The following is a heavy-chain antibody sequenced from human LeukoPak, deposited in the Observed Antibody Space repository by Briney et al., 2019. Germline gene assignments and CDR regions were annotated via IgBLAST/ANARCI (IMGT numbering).Heavy chain of an antibody. CDR2: INHSGST. CDR1: GGSFSGYY. Sequence: SETLSLTCAVYGGSFSGYYWSWIRQPPGKGLEWIGEINHSGSTNYNPSLKSRVTISVDTSKNQFSLRLSSVTAADTAVYYCARVGSAVTTTRHYYYYYMDVWGKGTTVTVSS. CDR3: ARVGSAVTTTRHYYYYYMDV. J-gene: IGHJ6*03. V-gene: IGHV4-34*01. D-gene: IGHD4-17*01.